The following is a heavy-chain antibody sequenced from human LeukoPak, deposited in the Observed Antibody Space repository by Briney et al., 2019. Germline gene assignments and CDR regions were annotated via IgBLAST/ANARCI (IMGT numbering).Heavy chain of an antibody. CDR1: GFTFSNAW. D-gene: IGHD3-10*01. CDR3: AKGSRDYGSGSYPAY. Sequence: GGSLRLSCAGSGFTFSNAWMTWVRQTPGRRLEWVGRIKSKIDGGTIDYAAPVKGRFTISRDDSKNTLYLQMNSLRAEDTAVYYCAKGSRDYGSGSYPAYWGQGTLVTVSS. J-gene: IGHJ4*02. V-gene: IGHV3-15*01. CDR2: IKSKIDGGTI.